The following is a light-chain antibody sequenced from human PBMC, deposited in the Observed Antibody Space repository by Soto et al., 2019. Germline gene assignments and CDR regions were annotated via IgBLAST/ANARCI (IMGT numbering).Light chain of an antibody. Sequence: QSMRTQHPTASGSPGQSVTISCTGTSTDFGGYNYISWYQHHPGKGPKLIIYEVSERPSGVPDRFSGSKSGNTASLTVSGLQAEDEADYYCSSYAGSNNRGVFGSGTKVTFL. CDR1: STDFGGYNY. CDR2: EVS. V-gene: IGLV2-8*01. CDR3: SSYAGSNNRGV. J-gene: IGLJ1*01.